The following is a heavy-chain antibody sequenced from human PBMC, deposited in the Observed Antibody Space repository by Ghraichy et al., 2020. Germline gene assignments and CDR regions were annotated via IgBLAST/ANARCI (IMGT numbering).Heavy chain of an antibody. CDR1: GFTFSRYW. CDR2: IHTDGSVT. D-gene: IGHD3-16*01. CDR3: GRAGGGETRMALGY. V-gene: IGHV3-74*01. J-gene: IGHJ4*02. Sequence: GGSLRLSCAASGFTFSRYWIHWVRQGPGKGPEWVSNIHTDGSVTRYADSVKGRFTISRDNAKYTLYLQMNSRGAEDTAVYYCGRAGGGETRMALGYWGQGTLVSVSS.